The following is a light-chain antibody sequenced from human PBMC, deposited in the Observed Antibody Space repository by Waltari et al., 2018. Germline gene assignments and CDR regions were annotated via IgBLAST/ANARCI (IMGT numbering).Light chain of an antibody. V-gene: IGKV4-1*01. CDR2: WAS. J-gene: IGKJ1*01. Sequence: DIVMTQSPDSLAVSLCERATIHCKSSQSVLYSSNNKNYLAWYQQKPGQPPKLLIYWASTRESGVPDRFSGSGSGTDFTLTISSLQAEDVAVYYCQQYYSTPWTFGQGTKVEIK. CDR1: QSVLYSSNNKNY. CDR3: QQYYSTPWT.